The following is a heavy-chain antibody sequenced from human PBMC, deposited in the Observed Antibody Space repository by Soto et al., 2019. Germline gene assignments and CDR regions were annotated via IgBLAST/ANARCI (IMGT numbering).Heavy chain of an antibody. J-gene: IGHJ4*02. D-gene: IGHD3-10*02. CDR1: GFTFSSYA. V-gene: IGHV3-23*01. CDR3: AKDSRIFCSGSYFDY. Sequence: EVQLLESGGGLVQTGGSLRLSCAASGFTFSSYAMSWVRKAPGKGLEWVSAISGSGGDTSYADSVKGRFTISRDNSKNALYRQLNSLRAEDTAVYYCAKDSRIFCSGSYFDYWGQGSLVTVSS. CDR2: ISGSGGDT.